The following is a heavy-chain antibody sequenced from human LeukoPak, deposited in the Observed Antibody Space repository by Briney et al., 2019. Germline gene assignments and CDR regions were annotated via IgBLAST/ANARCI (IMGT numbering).Heavy chain of an antibody. CDR1: GGSISSYY. V-gene: IGHV4-59*08. CDR2: IYYSGST. J-gene: IGHJ4*02. CDR3: ARLPYDILTGFNY. D-gene: IGHD3-9*01. Sequence: SETLSLTCTVSGGSISSYYWSWIRQPPGKGLEWIGYIYYSGSTNYNPSLKSRVTITVDTSKNQFSLKLSSVTAADTAVYYCARLPYDILTGFNYWGQGTLVTVSS.